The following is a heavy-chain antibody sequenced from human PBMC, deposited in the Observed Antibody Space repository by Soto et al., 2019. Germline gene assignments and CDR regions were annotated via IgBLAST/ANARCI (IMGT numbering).Heavy chain of an antibody. CDR3: TRDISSRYFDL. J-gene: IGHJ2*01. D-gene: IGHD3-16*02. CDR1: GFTFRNYG. V-gene: IGHV3-33*01. Sequence: QVQLVESGGGVVQPGKSLRLSCAASGFTFRNYGMHWVRQAPGKGLEWVAVIWCDGSNTYYADSVKGRFTISRDNSKSTLDLQMNSRRAEDTAIYYCTRDISSRYFDLWGRGSLVTVSS. CDR2: IWCDGSNT.